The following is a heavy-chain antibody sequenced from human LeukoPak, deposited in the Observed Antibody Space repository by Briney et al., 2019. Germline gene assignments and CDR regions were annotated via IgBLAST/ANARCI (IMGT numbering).Heavy chain of an antibody. CDR2: TYYRSKWYF. V-gene: IGHV6-1*01. CDR1: GDSVSSDIAA. J-gene: IGHJ3*01. CDR3: ARGSAFDL. Sequence: SQTLSLTCAISGDSVSSDIAAWKWVRQSPSRGLEWLGRTYYRSKWYFDYAVSLKSRIIINPDTSKNQFSLHLNSVTPEDTAVYYCARGSAFDLWGQGTMVTVSS.